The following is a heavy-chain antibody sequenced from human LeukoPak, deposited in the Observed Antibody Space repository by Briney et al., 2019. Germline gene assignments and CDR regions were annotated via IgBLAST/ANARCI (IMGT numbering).Heavy chain of an antibody. V-gene: IGHV4-59*01. D-gene: IGHD3-22*01. J-gene: IGHJ4*02. CDR2: IYYSGST. CDR3: ARGGGTYYYDSSGYYQLDY. CDR1: GGSISSYY. Sequence: SETLSLTCTVSGGSISSYYWSWIRQPPGKGLEWIGYIYYSGSTNYNPSLKSRVTISVDTSKNRFSLKLSSVTAADTAVYYCARGGGTYYYDSSGYYQLDYWGQGTLVTVSS.